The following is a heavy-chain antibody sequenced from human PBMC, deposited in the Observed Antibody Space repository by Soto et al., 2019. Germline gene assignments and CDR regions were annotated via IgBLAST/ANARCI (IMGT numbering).Heavy chain of an antibody. CDR2: ISGTGSYI. Sequence: GGSLRLSCAASGFSFSGYTMNWVRQAPGKGLEWVSSISGTGSYIYYADSLRGRFTISRDNAQKSVYLQMNTLRAEDTAVYYCAGDKAVVKGIEIWGQGTLVTVSS. D-gene: IGHD2-15*01. J-gene: IGHJ4*02. V-gene: IGHV3-21*01. CDR3: AGDKAVVKGIEI. CDR1: GFSFSGYT.